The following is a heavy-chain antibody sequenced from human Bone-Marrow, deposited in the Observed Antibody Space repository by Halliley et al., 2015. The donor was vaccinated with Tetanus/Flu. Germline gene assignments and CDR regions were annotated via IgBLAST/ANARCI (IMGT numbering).Heavy chain of an antibody. CDR2: NGGST. V-gene: IGHV3-20*03. Sequence: NGGSTEYAYSVKGRFTISRDNHKKSLYLQMNSLKAEDTALYYCARRPDPAMLNYSYYAMDVWGQGTTFTVSS. J-gene: IGHJ6*02. D-gene: IGHD5-18*01. CDR3: ARRPDPAMLNYSYYAMDV.